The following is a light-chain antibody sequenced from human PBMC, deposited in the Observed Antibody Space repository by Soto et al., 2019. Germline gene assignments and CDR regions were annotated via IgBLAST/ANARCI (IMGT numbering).Light chain of an antibody. Sequence: AIQMTQSPSSLSASVGDRVTITCRASQGIRNDLAWYQQKPGKAPKLLIHAASSLQSGVSSRFSGSGSGTDFTLTISSLQPEDFATYYCLQDYNYPYTFGQGTKVDIK. J-gene: IGKJ2*01. V-gene: IGKV1-6*01. CDR3: LQDYNYPYT. CDR1: QGIRND. CDR2: AAS.